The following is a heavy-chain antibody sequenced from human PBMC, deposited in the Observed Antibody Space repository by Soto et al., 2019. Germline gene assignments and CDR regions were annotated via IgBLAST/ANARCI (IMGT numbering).Heavy chain of an antibody. CDR3: AKTHVGDYGYSDY. V-gene: IGHV3-23*01. Sequence: EVQLLESGGGLVQPGGSLRLSCAASGFTFKNYAMSGVRQAPGKGLEWVSGISGSGGSTYYADSVKGRFTISRDNSKNTLYPQMNSLRAEDTAVYYCAKTHVGDYGYSDYWGQGTLVTVSS. CDR2: ISGSGGST. J-gene: IGHJ4*02. D-gene: IGHD4-17*01. CDR1: GFTFKNYA.